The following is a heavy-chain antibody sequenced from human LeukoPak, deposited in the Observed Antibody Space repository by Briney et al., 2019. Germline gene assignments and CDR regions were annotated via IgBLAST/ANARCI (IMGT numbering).Heavy chain of an antibody. Sequence: GGSLRLSCAASGFTFSSHEMNWVRQAPGKGLEWVSYISNSGSTIYYADSVKGRFTISRDNSNNTLYLQMNSLRAEDTAVYYCARGPVTRFEIWGQGTMVTVSS. V-gene: IGHV3-48*03. J-gene: IGHJ3*02. D-gene: IGHD4-17*01. CDR3: ARGPVTRFEI. CDR2: ISNSGSTI. CDR1: GFTFSSHE.